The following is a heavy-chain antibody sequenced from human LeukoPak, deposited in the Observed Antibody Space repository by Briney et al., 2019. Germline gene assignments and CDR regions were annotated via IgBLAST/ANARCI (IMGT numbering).Heavy chain of an antibody. CDR3: ARQPLAYYYYMDV. J-gene: IGHJ6*03. V-gene: IGHV4-39*01. D-gene: IGHD1-14*01. CDR1: GGSISSSSYY. CDR2: IYHSGST. Sequence: SETLSLTCTVSGGSISSSSYYWGWIRQPPGKGLEWIGSIYHSGSTYSNPSLRSRVTISVDTSKNHFSQKLSSVTAADTAVYYCARQPLAYYYYMDVWGKGTTVTVSS.